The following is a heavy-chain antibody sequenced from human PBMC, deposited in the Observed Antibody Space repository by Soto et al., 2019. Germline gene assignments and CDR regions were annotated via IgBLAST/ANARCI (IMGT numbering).Heavy chain of an antibody. D-gene: IGHD5-18*01. CDR2: IYYSGST. CDR1: GGSIGSGDYY. Sequence: KASETLSLTCTVSGGSIGSGDYYWSWIRQPPGKGLEWIGYIYYSGSTNYNPSLKSRVTISVDTSKNQFSLELSSVTAADTAVYYCARGNLRIQLWLWPGSYFDYWGQGTLVTVSS. J-gene: IGHJ4*02. V-gene: IGHV4-30-4*01. CDR3: ARGNLRIQLWLWPGSYFDY.